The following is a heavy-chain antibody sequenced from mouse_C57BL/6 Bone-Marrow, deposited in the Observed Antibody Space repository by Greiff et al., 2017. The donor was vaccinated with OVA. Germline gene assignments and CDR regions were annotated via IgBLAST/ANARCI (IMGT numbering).Heavy chain of an antibody. CDR3: ARGVYYYGSSRGAMDY. J-gene: IGHJ4*01. D-gene: IGHD1-1*01. CDR1: GYTFTSYW. CDR2: IYPGSGST. Sequence: QVQLQQPGAELVKPGASVKMSCKASGYTFTSYWITWVKQRPGQGLEWIGDIYPGSGSTNYNEKFKSKATLTVDTSSSTAYMQLSSLTSEDSAVYYGARGVYYYGSSRGAMDYWGQGTSVTVSS. V-gene: IGHV1-55*01.